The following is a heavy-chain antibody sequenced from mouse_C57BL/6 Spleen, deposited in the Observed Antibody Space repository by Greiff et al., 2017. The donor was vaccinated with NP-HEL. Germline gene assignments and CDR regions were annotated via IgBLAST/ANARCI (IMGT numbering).Heavy chain of an antibody. CDR1: GYTFTSYW. V-gene: IGHV1-64*01. D-gene: IGHD1-1*01. CDR3: DTTVVATEIDYYAMDY. J-gene: IGHJ4*01. CDR2: IHPNSGST. Sequence: QVQLKQPGAELVKPGASVKLSCKASGYTFTSYWMHWVKQRPGQGLEWIGMIHPNSGSTNYNEKFKSKATLTVDKSSSTAYMQLSSLTSEDSAVYYCDTTVVATEIDYYAMDYWGQGTSVTVSS.